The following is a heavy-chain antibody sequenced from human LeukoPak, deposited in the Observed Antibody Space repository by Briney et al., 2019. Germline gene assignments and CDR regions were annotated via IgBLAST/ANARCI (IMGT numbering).Heavy chain of an antibody. Sequence: GGSLRLSCTASGFTFGDYTMSWFRQAPGKGLEWVGFIRTKGYGGKTEYAASVKGSFTSSRDDSKNIAYLQMNSLKSEDTAVYYCTRGAAAGITGWFDPWGQGTLVTVSS. D-gene: IGHD6-13*01. CDR1: GFTFGDYT. CDR2: IRTKGYGGKT. V-gene: IGHV3-49*03. CDR3: TRGAAAGITGWFDP. J-gene: IGHJ5*02.